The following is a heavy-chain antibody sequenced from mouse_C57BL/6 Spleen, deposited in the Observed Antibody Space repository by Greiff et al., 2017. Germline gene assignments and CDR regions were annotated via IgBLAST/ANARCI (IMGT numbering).Heavy chain of an antibody. CDR3: AREGGNYLFDY. V-gene: IGHV1-53*01. Sequence: QVHVKQPGTELVKPGASVKLSCKASGYTFTSYWMHWVKQRPGQGLEWIGNINPSNGGTNYNEKFKSKATLTVDKSSSTAYMQLSSLTSEDSAVYYCAREGGNYLFDYWGQGTTLTVSS. J-gene: IGHJ2*01. D-gene: IGHD2-1*01. CDR1: GYTFTSYW. CDR2: INPSNGGT.